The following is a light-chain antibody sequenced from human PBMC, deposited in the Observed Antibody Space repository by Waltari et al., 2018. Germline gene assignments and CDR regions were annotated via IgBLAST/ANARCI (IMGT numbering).Light chain of an antibody. Sequence: QSVLTQPPSASGTPGQRVTISCSGSSSNIGSNTVNWYQQLQGTAPKLLIYSNNQRPSGFPTRFSGSKSGTSASLAISGLQSEDEADYYCAAWYDSLNGWVFGGGTKLTVL. CDR2: SNN. V-gene: IGLV1-44*01. CDR1: SSNIGSNT. CDR3: AAWYDSLNGWV. J-gene: IGLJ3*02.